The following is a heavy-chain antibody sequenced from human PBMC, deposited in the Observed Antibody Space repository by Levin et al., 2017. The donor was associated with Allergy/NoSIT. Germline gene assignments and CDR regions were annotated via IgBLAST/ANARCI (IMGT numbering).Heavy chain of an antibody. D-gene: IGHD6-19*01. CDR1: GYSFSSYR. CDR2: IYPGDSDS. V-gene: IGHV5-51*01. Sequence: GESLKISCKGFGYSFSSYRIGWVRQMPGKGLEWMGIIYPGDSDSRYSPSFQGQATFSADKSTNTAYLQWRSLKASDTAMYYCARRGTGWEFDYWGQGTLVTVSS. CDR3: ARRGTGWEFDY. J-gene: IGHJ4*02.